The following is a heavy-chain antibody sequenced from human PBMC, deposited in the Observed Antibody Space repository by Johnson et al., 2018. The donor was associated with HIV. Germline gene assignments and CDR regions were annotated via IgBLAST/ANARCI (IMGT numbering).Heavy chain of an antibody. CDR1: GFTVSSNY. J-gene: IGHJ3*01. CDR3: ARDGGHYCSSTGCWNKHAFDV. CDR2: IYSGGRT. Sequence: EKLVESGGGLIQPGGSLRLSCAASGFTVSSNYMSWVRQAPGKGLEWVSVIYSGGRTYYEDSVKGRFPISRETSKNTLYLQMNSLRAEDTAVYYCARDGGHYCSSTGCWNKHAFDVWGQGTMVTVSS. V-gene: IGHV3-53*01. D-gene: IGHD2-2*01.